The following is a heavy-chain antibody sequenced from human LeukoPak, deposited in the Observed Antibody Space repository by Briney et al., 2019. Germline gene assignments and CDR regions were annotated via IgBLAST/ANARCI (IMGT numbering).Heavy chain of an antibody. CDR1: GFTFSSYW. Sequence: GGSLRLSCAASGFTFSSYWMSWVRQAPGKGLEWVAVISYDGSNKYYADSVKGRFTISRDNSKNTLYLQMNSLRAEDTAVYYCAKDSIGYGDYVEVYYYYGMDVWGQGTTVTVSS. J-gene: IGHJ6*02. CDR3: AKDSIGYGDYVEVYYYYGMDV. CDR2: ISYDGSNK. D-gene: IGHD4-17*01. V-gene: IGHV3-30*18.